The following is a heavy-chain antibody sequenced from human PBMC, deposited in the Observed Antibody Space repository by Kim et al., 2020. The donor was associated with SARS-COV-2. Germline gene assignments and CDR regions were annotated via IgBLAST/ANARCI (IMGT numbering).Heavy chain of an antibody. Sequence: SETLSLTCTVSGGSISSSSYYWGWIRQPPGKGLEWIGSGYYTGNTYYNPSLKSRVSIYVDTSKNQFSLILSSVTAADTAVYYCTRATTGTFWFDPWGQGTLVTVSS. D-gene: IGHD6-13*01. CDR2: GYYTGNT. V-gene: IGHV4-39*01. CDR1: GGSISSSSYY. J-gene: IGHJ5*02. CDR3: TRATTGTFWFDP.